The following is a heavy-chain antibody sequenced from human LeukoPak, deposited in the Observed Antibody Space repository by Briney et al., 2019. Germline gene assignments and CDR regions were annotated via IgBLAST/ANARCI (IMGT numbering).Heavy chain of an antibody. Sequence: SETLSLTCTVSGGSISSYYWSWIRQPPGKGLEWIGYIYYSGSTNYNPSLKSRVTISVDTSKNQFSLKLSSVTAADMAVYYCAGAYCGGDCYSFLGPNWFDPWGQGTLVTVSS. V-gene: IGHV4-59*01. CDR2: IYYSGST. J-gene: IGHJ5*02. CDR3: AGAYCGGDCYSFLGPNWFDP. CDR1: GGSISSYY. D-gene: IGHD2-21*02.